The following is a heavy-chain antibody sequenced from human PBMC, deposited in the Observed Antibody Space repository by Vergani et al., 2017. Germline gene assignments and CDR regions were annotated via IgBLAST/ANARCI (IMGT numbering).Heavy chain of an antibody. D-gene: IGHD6-19*01. J-gene: IGHJ2*01. CDR1: GGSISSYY. V-gene: IGHV4-4*07. CDR3: ARVGVLGGPIAVAGNRWVGWYFDL. Sequence: QVQLQESGPGLVKPSETLSLTCTVSGGSISSYYWSWIRQPAGKGLEWIGRIYTSGSTNYNPSLKSRVTMSVDTSKNQFSLKLSSVTAADTAVYYCARVGVLGGPIAVAGNRWVGWYFDLWGRGTLVTVSS. CDR2: IYTSGST.